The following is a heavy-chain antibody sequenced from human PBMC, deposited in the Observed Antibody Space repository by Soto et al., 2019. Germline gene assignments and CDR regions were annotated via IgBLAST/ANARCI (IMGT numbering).Heavy chain of an antibody. CDR2: ISSSGSAI. J-gene: IGHJ4*02. V-gene: IGHV3-11*01. D-gene: IGHD4-4*01. CDR3: ARGSTVTTFDY. CDR1: GFTFSDYY. Sequence: GGSLRLSCAASGFTFSDYYMSWIRQAPGKGLEWLSYISSSGSAIYYADPVKGRFTISRDNAKNSLYLQMNSLRAEDTAVYYCARGSTVTTFDYWGQGTLVTVS.